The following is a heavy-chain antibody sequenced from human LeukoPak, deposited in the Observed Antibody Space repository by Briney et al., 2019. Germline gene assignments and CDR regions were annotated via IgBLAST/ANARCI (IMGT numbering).Heavy chain of an antibody. D-gene: IGHD3-22*01. CDR3: AAYYDSSGYPRPPINN. CDR2: ISSSGGNT. J-gene: IGHJ4*02. CDR1: GFTFNNYA. Sequence: PGGSLRLSCAASGFTFNNYAMIWVRQAPGKGLEWLSSISSSGGNTNYADSVKGRFTISRDNSKNTLYLEMNRLRVEDTATYNCAAYYDSSGYPRPPINNWGRGTLLTVSS. V-gene: IGHV3-23*01.